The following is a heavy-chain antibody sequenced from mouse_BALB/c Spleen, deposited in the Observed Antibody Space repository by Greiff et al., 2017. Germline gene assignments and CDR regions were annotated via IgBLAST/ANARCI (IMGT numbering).Heavy chain of an antibody. J-gene: IGHJ2*01. CDR2: ISYSGST. CDR3: ARSDGYIDY. CDR1: GYSITSDYA. V-gene: IGHV3-2*02. Sequence: ESGPGLVKPSQSLSLTCTVTGYSITSDYAWNWIRQFPGNQLEWIGYISYSGSTSYNPSLKSRISITRDTSKNQFFLQLNSVTTEDTATYYCARSDGYIDYWGQGTTLTVSS.